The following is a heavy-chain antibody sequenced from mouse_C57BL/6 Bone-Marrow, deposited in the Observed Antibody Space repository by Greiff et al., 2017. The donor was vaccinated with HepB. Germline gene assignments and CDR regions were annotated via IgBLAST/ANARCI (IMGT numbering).Heavy chain of an antibody. J-gene: IGHJ1*03. CDR1: GFTFSSYG. V-gene: IGHV5-6*01. CDR3: GSHGIVTTSDWYFDV. CDR2: ISSGGSYT. Sequence: EVKLMESGGDLVKPGGSLKLSCAASGFTFSSYGMSWVRQTPDKRLEWFATISSGGSYTYYPDSVKGRFTISRDNAKNTLYLQMSSLKSEDTAMYDYGSHGIVTTSDWYFDVWGTGTTVTVSS. D-gene: IGHD2-5*01.